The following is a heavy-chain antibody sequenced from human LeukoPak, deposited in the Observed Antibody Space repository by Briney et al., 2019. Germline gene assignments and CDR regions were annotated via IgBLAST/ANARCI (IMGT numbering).Heavy chain of an antibody. J-gene: IGHJ4*02. CDR3: AREIPVAVAGGGFDY. CDR2: IIPIFGTA. D-gene: IGHD6-19*01. Sequence: GASVKVSCKASGGTFSSYAISWVRQAPGQGLEWMGGIIPIFGTANYAQKFQGRVTITTDESTSTAYMELSSLRSEDTAVYYCAREIPVAVAGGGFDYWGQGTLVTVSS. CDR1: GGTFSSYA. V-gene: IGHV1-69*05.